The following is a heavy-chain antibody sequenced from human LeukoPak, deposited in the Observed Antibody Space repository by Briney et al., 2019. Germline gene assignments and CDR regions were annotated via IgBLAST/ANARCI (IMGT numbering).Heavy chain of an antibody. J-gene: IGHJ4*02. Sequence: SETLSLTCTVSGGSISSYYWSWIRQPAAKGLEWIGRIYTSGSTNYNPSLKSRVTKSVDTAKNQCSLKLSSVTAADTAVYYCARDSSGSKALDYWGQGTLVTVSS. CDR3: ARDSSGSKALDY. V-gene: IGHV4-4*07. CDR1: GGSISSYY. D-gene: IGHD3-22*01. CDR2: IYTSGST.